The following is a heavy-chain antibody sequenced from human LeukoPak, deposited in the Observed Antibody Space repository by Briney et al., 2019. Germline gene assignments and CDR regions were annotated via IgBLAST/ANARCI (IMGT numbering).Heavy chain of an antibody. D-gene: IGHD1-1*01. J-gene: IGHJ6*03. CDR3: ARVVSTSGKFYMDV. V-gene: IGHV3-11*04. CDR2: MSVTGRTI. Sequence: GGSLRLSCAASGFSASDFYMTWIRQSPGTGLEWISYMSVTGRTIYYANSVRGRFTISRDNNKNSLDLQVNSLGSDDTAVYYCARVVSTSGKFYMDVWGTGTTVTVSS. CDR1: GFSASDFY.